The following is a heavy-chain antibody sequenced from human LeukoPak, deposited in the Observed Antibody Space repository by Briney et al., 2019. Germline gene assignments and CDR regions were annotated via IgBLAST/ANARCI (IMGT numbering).Heavy chain of an antibody. Sequence: GGSLRLSCAASGFTFSGFWMHWVRQAPGKGLVWVSCISFDGSDATYADSVKGRFTISRDNSKNTLYLQMNSLRAEDTAVYYCAKDIDYGDYVLLPGYYYYGMDVWGQGTTVTVSS. CDR2: ISFDGSDA. CDR3: AKDIDYGDYVLLPGYYYYGMDV. V-gene: IGHV3-74*01. J-gene: IGHJ6*02. CDR1: GFTFSGFW. D-gene: IGHD4-17*01.